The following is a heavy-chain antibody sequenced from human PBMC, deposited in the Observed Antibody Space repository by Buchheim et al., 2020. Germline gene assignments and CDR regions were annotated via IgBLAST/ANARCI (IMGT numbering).Heavy chain of an antibody. J-gene: IGHJ6*02. V-gene: IGHV4-34*01. CDR2: INHSGST. CDR3: AKMGYDYIWGSYRYTGDYYYGMDV. D-gene: IGHD3-16*02. Sequence: QVQLQQWGAGLLKPSETLSLTCAVYGGSFSGYYWSWIRQPPGKGLEWIGEINHSGSTNYNPSLKSRVTLSVDTSKKQFSLKLSSVTAADTAVYYCAKMGYDYIWGSYRYTGDYYYGMDVWGQGTT. CDR1: GGSFSGYY.